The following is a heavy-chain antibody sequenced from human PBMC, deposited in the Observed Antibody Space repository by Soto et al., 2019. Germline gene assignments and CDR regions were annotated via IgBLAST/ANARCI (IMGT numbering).Heavy chain of an antibody. D-gene: IGHD3-3*01. CDR2: ISAYNGNT. CDR1: GYTFTSYG. V-gene: IGHV1-18*04. CDR3: ARDRAVAIFGVVTPFDY. Sequence: ASVKVSCKASGYTFTSYGISWLRQAPGQGLEWMGWISAYNGNTNYAQKLQGRVTMTTDTSTSTAYMELRSLRSDDTAVYYCARDRAVAIFGVVTPFDYWGQGTLVTVSS. J-gene: IGHJ4*02.